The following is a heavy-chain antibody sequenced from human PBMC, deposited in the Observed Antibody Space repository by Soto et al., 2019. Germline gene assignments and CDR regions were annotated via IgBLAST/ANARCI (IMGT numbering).Heavy chain of an antibody. D-gene: IGHD3-22*01. CDR3: AKGYNYDRSGNPDY. CDR1: GFTFDDYA. CDR2: INWNSGSI. Sequence: EVQLVESGGGLVQPGRSLRLSCAASGFTFDDYAMHWVRQAPGKGLEWVSGINWNSGSIVYADSVKGRFTISRDNAKNSLYLQMNSLRTEDTALYYCAKGYNYDRSGNPDYWGQGTLVTVSS. V-gene: IGHV3-9*01. J-gene: IGHJ4*02.